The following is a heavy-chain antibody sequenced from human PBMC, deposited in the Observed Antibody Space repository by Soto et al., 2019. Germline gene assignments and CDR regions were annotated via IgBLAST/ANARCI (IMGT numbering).Heavy chain of an antibody. Sequence: QVQLEQSGAEVKKPGSSVKVSCKASGGTLSDHGVAWLRQAPGQGLEWMGGTIPVFNTAKYAQKFQGRVTVTADKFTNIAYMELSSLRSEYTALYFCARGVYGSGNYYTGPSAFDIWGQGTMVIVSS. J-gene: IGHJ3*02. CDR2: TIPVFNTA. V-gene: IGHV1-69*06. CDR1: GGTLSDHG. D-gene: IGHD3-10*01. CDR3: ARGVYGSGNYYTGPSAFDI.